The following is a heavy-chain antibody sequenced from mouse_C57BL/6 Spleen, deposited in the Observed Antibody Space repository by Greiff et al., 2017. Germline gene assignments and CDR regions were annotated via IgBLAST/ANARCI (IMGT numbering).Heavy chain of an antibody. Sequence: EVQLVESGPELVKPGASVKMSCKASGYTFTDYNMHWVKQSHGKSLEWIGYINPNNGGTSYNQKFKGKATLTVNKSSSTAYMELRSLTSEDSAVYYCARRNYSTTTDDYWGQGTTLTVSS. CDR3: ARRNYSTTTDDY. D-gene: IGHD2-5*01. CDR2: INPNNGGT. V-gene: IGHV1-22*01. J-gene: IGHJ2*01. CDR1: GYTFTDYN.